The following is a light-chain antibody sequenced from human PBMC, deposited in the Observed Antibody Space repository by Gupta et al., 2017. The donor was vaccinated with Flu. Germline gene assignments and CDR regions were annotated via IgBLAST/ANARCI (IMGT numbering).Light chain of an antibody. CDR2: ESS. CDR3: QQYVTYPT. CDR1: QTISTW. J-gene: IGKJ2*01. Sequence: GDRVTISCRASQTISTWMAWYQQKPGKAPTLLIYESSTLESGVPSRFSGSGSGTEFTLTISSLQPADSATYYCQQYVTYPTFGQGTKLEVK. V-gene: IGKV1-5*03.